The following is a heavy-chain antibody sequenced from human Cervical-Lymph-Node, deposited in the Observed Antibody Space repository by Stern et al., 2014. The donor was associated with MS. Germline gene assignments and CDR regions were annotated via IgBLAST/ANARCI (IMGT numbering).Heavy chain of an antibody. CDR3: ARDYEDTSMLFDH. Sequence: VQLVQSGGAVVQPGRSLRLSCEASGFTFSSYGMHWVRPAPGKWLEWVTVISYDGNHKYYAASVKGRFTISRDNSKNTLHLQMNSVTPDDTAIYYCARDYEDTSMLFDHWGQGTLVTVSS. J-gene: IGHJ4*02. CDR1: GFTFSSYG. V-gene: IGHV3-30*03. CDR2: ISYDGNHK. D-gene: IGHD2-8*01.